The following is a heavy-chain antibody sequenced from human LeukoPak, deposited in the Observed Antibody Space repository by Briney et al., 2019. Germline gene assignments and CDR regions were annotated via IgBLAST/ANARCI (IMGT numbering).Heavy chain of an antibody. CDR3: ARGRSTYDFWSGYRYYFDY. D-gene: IGHD3-3*01. Sequence: SETLSLTCAVYGGSFSGYYWSWIRQPPGKGLEWIGEINHSGSTNYNPSLKSRVTISVDTSKNQFPLKLSSVTAADTAVYYCARGRSTYDFWSGYRYYFDYWGQGTLVTVSS. V-gene: IGHV4-34*01. J-gene: IGHJ4*02. CDR1: GGSFSGYY. CDR2: INHSGST.